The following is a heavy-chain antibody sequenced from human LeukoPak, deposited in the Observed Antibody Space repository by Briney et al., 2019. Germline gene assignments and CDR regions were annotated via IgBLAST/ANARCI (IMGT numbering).Heavy chain of an antibody. CDR2: VNTDGKTT. J-gene: IGHJ4*02. CDR3: VRDAPHSQFDY. V-gene: IGHV3-74*01. CDR1: VVTLGYHY. Sequence: GGALILSCAASVVTLGYHYIHWVVRSPGPGRVWGSYVNTDGKTTPYADSVKGRFAISRDDAKNMVYLQMNSLRPEDTAVYYRVRDAPHSQFDYWGRGTLVTVSS.